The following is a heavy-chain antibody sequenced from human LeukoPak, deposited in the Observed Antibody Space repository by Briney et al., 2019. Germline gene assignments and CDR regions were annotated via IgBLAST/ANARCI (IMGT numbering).Heavy chain of an antibody. CDR1: GYTFSSYE. V-gene: IGHV3-48*03. J-gene: IGHJ3*02. Sequence: GGSLRLSCVASGYTFSSYEMNWVRQAPGKGLEWVSLMSSSGGPIYYADSLKGRFTISRDNAKNSLYLQMDSLRAGDTAVYYCARGSRGSSHGLAFDMWGQGTIATVSS. D-gene: IGHD5-18*01. CDR2: MSSSGGPI. CDR3: ARGSRGSSHGLAFDM.